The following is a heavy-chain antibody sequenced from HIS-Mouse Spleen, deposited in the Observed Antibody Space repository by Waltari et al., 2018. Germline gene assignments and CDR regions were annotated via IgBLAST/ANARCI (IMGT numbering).Heavy chain of an antibody. CDR2: IGGSVGST. CDR1: GFTVSSYA. V-gene: IGHV3-23*01. Sequence: EVQLLESGGGWVQPGGSLRLSCAASGFTVSSYAMSWVRQAPGKGLEWFSAIGGSVGSTYYADSVKGRFTISRDNSKNTLYLQMNSLRAEDTAVYYCAKDDTAMVTASFDYWGQGTLVTVSS. CDR3: AKDDTAMVTASFDY. D-gene: IGHD5-18*01. J-gene: IGHJ4*02.